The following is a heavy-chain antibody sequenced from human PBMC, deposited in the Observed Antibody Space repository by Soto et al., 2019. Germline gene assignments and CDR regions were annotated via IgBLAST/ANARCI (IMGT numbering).Heavy chain of an antibody. V-gene: IGHV1-2*04. CDR3: ARETYGDYVGYFDP. CDR2: INPNSGGT. D-gene: IGHD4-17*01. J-gene: IGHJ5*02. CDR1: GYTFTGYY. Sequence: GASVKVSCKASGYTFTGYYMHWVRRAPGQGLEWMGWINPNSGGTNYAQKFQGWVTMTRDTSISTAYMELSRLTSEDTAVYYCARETYGDYVGYFDPWGQGIQVTVSS.